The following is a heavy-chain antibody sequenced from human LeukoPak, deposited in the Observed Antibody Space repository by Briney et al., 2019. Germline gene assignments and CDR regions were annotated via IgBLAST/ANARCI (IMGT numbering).Heavy chain of an antibody. CDR1: GGTFSSYA. D-gene: IGHD2-2*01. J-gene: IGHJ5*02. Sequence: ASVKVSCKASGGTFSSYAISWVRQAPGQGLEWMGGIIPIFGTANYAQKFQGRVTITADESTSTAYMELSSLRSEDTAVYYRARDPLGYCSSTSCYSPWFDPWGQGTLVTVSS. CDR2: IIPIFGTA. CDR3: ARDPLGYCSSTSCYSPWFDP. V-gene: IGHV1-69*13.